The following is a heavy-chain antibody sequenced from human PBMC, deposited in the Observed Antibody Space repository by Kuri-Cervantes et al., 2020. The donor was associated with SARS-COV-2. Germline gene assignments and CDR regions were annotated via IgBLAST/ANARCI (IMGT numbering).Heavy chain of an antibody. V-gene: IGHV4-39*01. J-gene: IGHJ4*02. CDR1: GGSISSSSYY. CDR2: IYYSGST. Sequence: ESLKISCTVSGGSISSSSYYWGWICQPPGKGLEWIGSIYYSGSTYYNPSLKSRVTISVDTSKNQFSLKLSSVTAADTAVYYCARQGDGGFRAVAGTTEWGYWGQGTLVTVSS. CDR3: ARQGDGGFRAVAGTTEWGY. D-gene: IGHD6-19*01.